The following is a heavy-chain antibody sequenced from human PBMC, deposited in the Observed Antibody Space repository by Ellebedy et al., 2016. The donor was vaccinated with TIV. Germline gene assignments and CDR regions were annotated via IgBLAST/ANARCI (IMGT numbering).Heavy chain of an antibody. CDR2: ISNSGTT. J-gene: IGHJ4*02. D-gene: IGHD4-11*01. V-gene: IGHV4-59*12. Sequence: SETLSLTCSVSGVSISSNYWSWIRQPPGKGLEWIGYISNSGTTNYNPSLKRRLTTSIATYKSQFSRRLDPVTAADTAVYYCARTFTERLGGLTTHWVLDYWGQGTLVTASS. CDR1: GVSISSNY. CDR3: ARTFTERLGGLTTHWVLDY.